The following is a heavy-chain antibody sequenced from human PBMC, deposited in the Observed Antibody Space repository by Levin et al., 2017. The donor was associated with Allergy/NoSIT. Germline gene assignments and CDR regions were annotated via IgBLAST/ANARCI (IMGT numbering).Heavy chain of an antibody. CDR3: ARDRIAFWTPLRYYYMDV. CDR2: INPNNGLT. D-gene: IGHD3/OR15-3a*01. J-gene: IGHJ6*03. CDR1: GYIFNEYW. V-gene: IGHV1-2*06. Sequence: ASVKVSCKASGYIFNEYWMHWVRQAPGQGLEWMGRINPNNGLTNYAQKLQGRITMTRDTSISTVYMELSRLRSDDTAVYYCARDRIAFWTPLRYYYMDVWGKGTTVTVS.